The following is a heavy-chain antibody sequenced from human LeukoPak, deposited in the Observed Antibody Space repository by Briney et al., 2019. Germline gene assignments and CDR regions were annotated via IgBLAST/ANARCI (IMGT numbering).Heavy chain of an antibody. CDR3: AKSAGGYSSGWFY. CDR2: ISYDGSNK. V-gene: IGHV3-30*18. CDR1: GFTFSRYG. J-gene: IGHJ4*02. D-gene: IGHD6-19*01. Sequence: GGSLRLSCAASGFTFSRYGMHWVRQAPGKGLEWVAVISYDGSNKYYADSVKGRFTISRDNSKNTLYLQMNSLRAEDTAVYYCAKSAGGYSSGWFYWGQGTLVTVSS.